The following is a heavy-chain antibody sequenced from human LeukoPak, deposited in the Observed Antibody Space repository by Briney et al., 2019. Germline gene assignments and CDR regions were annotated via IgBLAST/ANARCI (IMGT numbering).Heavy chain of an antibody. D-gene: IGHD2-2*02. CDR3: ARHSPAIPNWFDP. Sequence: SETLSLTCTGSGGSISSSSYYWGWIRQPPGKGLEWIGSIYYSGSTYYNPSLKSRITISVDTSKNQFSLKLSSVTAADTAVYYCARHSPAIPNWFDPWGQGTLVTVSS. J-gene: IGHJ5*02. CDR2: IYYSGST. V-gene: IGHV4-39*01. CDR1: GGSISSSSYY.